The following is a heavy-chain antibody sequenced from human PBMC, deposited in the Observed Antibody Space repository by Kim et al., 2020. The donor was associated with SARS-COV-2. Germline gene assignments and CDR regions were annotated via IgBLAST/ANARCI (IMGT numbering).Heavy chain of an antibody. CDR2: ISSSSSYI. D-gene: IGHD3-10*01. V-gene: IGHV3-21*01. CDR1: GFTFSSYS. CDR3: ASGVLCFGDLPGDY. Sequence: GGSLRLSCAASGFTFSSYSMHWVRQAPGKGLEWVSSISSSSSYIYYADSVKGRFTISRDNAKNSLYLQMNSLRAEDTAVYYCASGVLCFGDLPGDYWGQGTLVTVSS. J-gene: IGHJ4*02.